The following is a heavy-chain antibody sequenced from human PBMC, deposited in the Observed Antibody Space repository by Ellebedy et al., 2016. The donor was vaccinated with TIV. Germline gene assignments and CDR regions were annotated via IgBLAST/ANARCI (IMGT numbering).Heavy chain of an antibody. Sequence: ETLSLTCTVSGGSVTSGTYYWSWIRQPPGTGLEWLAHIFSNDEKSYSTSLKSRLTISKDTSKNQVVLTMTNMDPVDTATYYCAHNPAMVRGVMFSYFDYWGQGTLVTVSS. D-gene: IGHD3-10*01. CDR3: AHNPAMVRGVMFSYFDY. J-gene: IGHJ4*02. V-gene: IGHV2-26*01. CDR1: GGSVTSGTYY. CDR2: IFSNDEK.